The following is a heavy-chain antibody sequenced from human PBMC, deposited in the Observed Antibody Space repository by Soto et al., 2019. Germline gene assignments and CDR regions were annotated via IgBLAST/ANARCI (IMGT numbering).Heavy chain of an antibody. CDR2: LHSDGSST. CDR1: GSSFTSYW. J-gene: IGHJ4*02. V-gene: IGHV3-74*01. CDR3: VRSTWFQYFDY. Sequence: GGSLRLSCAASGSSFTSYWMHWVRQAPGKGLVWVSRLHSDGSSTSYADSVKGRFTISRDNAKNTLYLQMNSLRAEDTAVYYCVRSTWFQYFDYWGQGALVTVSS. D-gene: IGHD6-13*01.